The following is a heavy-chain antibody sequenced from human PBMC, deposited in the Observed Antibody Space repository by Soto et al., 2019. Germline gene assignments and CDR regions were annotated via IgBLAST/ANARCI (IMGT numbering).Heavy chain of an antibody. D-gene: IGHD6-19*01. V-gene: IGHV3-23*01. CDR3: ARRDNSGWYSLDY. CDR2: VSPSGSNT. J-gene: IGHJ4*02. Sequence: QPSETLRLSCAVSGFIFSNYPMSWVRQAPGKGLEWVSSVSPSGSNTYYADSVKGRFTMSRDNSENRLHLQMNSLRAEDTAVYFCARRDNSGWYSLDYWGQGTLVTVSS. CDR1: GFIFSNYP.